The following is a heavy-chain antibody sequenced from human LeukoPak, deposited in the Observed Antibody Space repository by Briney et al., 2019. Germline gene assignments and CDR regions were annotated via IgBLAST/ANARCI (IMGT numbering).Heavy chain of an antibody. J-gene: IGHJ4*02. CDR3: ASSLPYYYASYFDY. CDR1: GFTFSSYS. CDR2: ISSSGSTI. D-gene: IGHD3-10*01. V-gene: IGHV3-48*04. Sequence: PGGSLRLSCAASGFTFSSYSMNWVRQAPGKGLEWVSYISSSGSTIYHADSVKGRFTISRDNAKNSLYLQMNSLRAEDTAVYYCASSLPYYYASYFDYWGQGTLVTVSS.